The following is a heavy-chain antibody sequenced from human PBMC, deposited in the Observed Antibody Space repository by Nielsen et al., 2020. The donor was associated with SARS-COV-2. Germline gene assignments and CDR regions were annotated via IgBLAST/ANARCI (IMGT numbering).Heavy chain of an antibody. Sequence: GESLKISCAASGFTFSSDAMSWVRQAPGTGLEWVSAISGSGGDTYYADSVKGRFTISRDNSKNTLYLPMNSLRAEDTAVYYCAKDLRYCTGGSCYRLLGLDAFDIWGQGTMVTVSS. D-gene: IGHD2-15*01. V-gene: IGHV3-23*01. J-gene: IGHJ3*02. CDR3: AKDLRYCTGGSCYRLLGLDAFDI. CDR1: GFTFSSDA. CDR2: ISGSGGDT.